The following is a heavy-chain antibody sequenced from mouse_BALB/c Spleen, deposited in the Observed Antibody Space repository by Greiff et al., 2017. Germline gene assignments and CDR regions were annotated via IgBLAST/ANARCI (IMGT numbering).Heavy chain of an antibody. CDR2: ISNGGGST. D-gene: IGHD2-4*01. Sequence: EVNLVESGGGLVKPGGSLKLSCAASGFTFSSYAMSWVRQTPEKRLEWVAYISNGGGSTYYPDTVKGRFTISRDNAKNTLYLQMSSLKSEDTAMYYCARWMITTRYAMDYWGKEPQSPSPQ. CDR3: ARWMITTRYAMDY. J-gene: IGHJ4*01. V-gene: IGHV5-12-2*01. CDR1: GFTFSSYA.